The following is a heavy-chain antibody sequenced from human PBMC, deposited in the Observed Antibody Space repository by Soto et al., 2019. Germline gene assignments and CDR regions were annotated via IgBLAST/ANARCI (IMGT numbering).Heavy chain of an antibody. Sequence: EVQLLESGGGLVQPGGSLRLSCAASGFTFSSYAMNWVRQAPGKGLEWVSTISDSGDSTYYADSVKGRFAISRDNSKNTLYLQMNSLRAEDTAVYYCATLTTIWFGELETCAYWGQGTLVTVSS. V-gene: IGHV3-23*01. CDR3: ATLTTIWFGELETCAY. D-gene: IGHD3-10*01. CDR1: GFTFSSYA. CDR2: ISDSGDST. J-gene: IGHJ4*02.